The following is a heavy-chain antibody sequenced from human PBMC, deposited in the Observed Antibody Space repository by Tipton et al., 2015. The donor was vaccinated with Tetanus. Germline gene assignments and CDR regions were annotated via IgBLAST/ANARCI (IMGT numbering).Heavy chain of an antibody. CDR2: ITSSSLTK. CDR1: GFPFSSYS. Sequence: SLRLSCAASGFPFSSYSMHWVRQAPGKGLECVAYITSSSLTKYYADSVKGRFTISRDNAKNSVYLQMDSLRAEDTAVYYCARDAVEYSNSPEYFEHWGQGTLVTVSS. D-gene: IGHD6-6*01. V-gene: IGHV3-48*04. CDR3: ARDAVEYSNSPEYFEH. J-gene: IGHJ1*01.